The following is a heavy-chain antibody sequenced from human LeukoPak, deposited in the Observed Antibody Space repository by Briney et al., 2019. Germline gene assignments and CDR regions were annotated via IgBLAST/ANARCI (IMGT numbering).Heavy chain of an antibody. CDR3: ARQAAAAGRPPFDY. CDR2: IYLSGTT. D-gene: IGHD6-13*01. Sequence: SETLSLTCTVSGYSISDGYYWGWIRQPPGKGLEWIGSIYLSGTTYHNPSLKSRVTISVDTSKNQFSLKLSSVTAADTAVYYCARQAAAAGRPPFDYWGQGTLATVSS. V-gene: IGHV4-38-2*02. J-gene: IGHJ4*02. CDR1: GYSISDGYY.